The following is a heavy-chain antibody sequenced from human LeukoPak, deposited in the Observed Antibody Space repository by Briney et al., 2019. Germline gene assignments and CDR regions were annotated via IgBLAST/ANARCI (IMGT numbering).Heavy chain of an antibody. CDR3: TRDGPSEV. Sequence: GGSLRLSCAVSGFTFNHHEMNWIRQAPGKGLEWVAYISSGDSSVFYADSVKGRFTISRDNASNTLFLQMNSLRAGDTAIYFCTRDGPSEVWGKETTVIISS. V-gene: IGHV3-48*03. CDR1: GFTFNHHE. J-gene: IGHJ6*04. CDR2: ISSGDSSV.